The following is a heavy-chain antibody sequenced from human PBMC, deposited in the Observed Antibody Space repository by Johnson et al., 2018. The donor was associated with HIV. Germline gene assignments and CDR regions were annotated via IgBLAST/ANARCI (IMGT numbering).Heavy chain of an antibody. CDR2: IRYDGSNK. CDR3: AKDNIVVVSRDAFDI. CDR1: GLTLSRCD. V-gene: IGHV3-30*02. J-gene: IGHJ3*02. Sequence: QVQLVESGGGVVQPGGSLRLSCAASGLTLSRCDMHWVRQAPGKGLEWVAFIRYDGSNKYYADSVKGRFTISRDNSKNTLYLQMNSLRAEDTAVYYCAKDNIVVVSRDAFDIWGQGTMVTVSS. D-gene: IGHD2-15*01.